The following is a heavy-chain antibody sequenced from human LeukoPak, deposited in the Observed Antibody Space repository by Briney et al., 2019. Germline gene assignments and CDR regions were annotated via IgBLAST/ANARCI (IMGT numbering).Heavy chain of an antibody. D-gene: IGHD5-18*01. CDR3: ARGGVLRRTAMVMRSEGLMGAYYFDY. V-gene: IGHV3-30-3*01. CDR1: GFTFGTYA. Sequence: GSLRLSCAASGFTFGTYAMHWVRQAPGKGLEWVAVISYDGGNKYYADSVKGRFTISRDNSKNTLYLQMNSLRAEDTAVYYCARGGVLRRTAMVMRSEGLMGAYYFDYWGQGTLVTVSS. J-gene: IGHJ4*02. CDR2: ISYDGGNK.